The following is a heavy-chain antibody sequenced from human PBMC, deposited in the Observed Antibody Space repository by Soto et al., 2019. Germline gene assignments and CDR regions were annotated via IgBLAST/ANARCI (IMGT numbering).Heavy chain of an antibody. D-gene: IGHD3-22*01. V-gene: IGHV4-59*01. CDR3: ARGNYYYDSSGYGMDV. CDR1: GGSISSYY. J-gene: IGHJ6*02. Sequence: SGTQSLPCTLSGGSISSYYWSWIRQPPGKGLEWIGYIYYSGSTNYNPSLKSRVTISVDTSKNQFSLKLSSVTAADTAVYYCARGNYYYDSSGYGMDVWGQGTTVTVSS. CDR2: IYYSGST.